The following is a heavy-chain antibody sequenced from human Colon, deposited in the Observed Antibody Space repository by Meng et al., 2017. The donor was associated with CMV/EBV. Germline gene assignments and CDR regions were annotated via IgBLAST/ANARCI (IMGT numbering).Heavy chain of an antibody. J-gene: IGHJ3*02. Sequence: SETLSLTCTVSGGSISSSGYYWGWIRQPPGKGLEWIGNIYYSGSTYYNPSLKSRVTMSVDTSKNHFSLKLISVTAADMAVYYCARAPCPRGALTYNAFDIWGQGTMVTVSS. CDR3: ARAPCPRGALTYNAFDI. CDR1: GGSISSSGYY. CDR2: IYYSGST. D-gene: IGHD2-2*01. V-gene: IGHV4-39*07.